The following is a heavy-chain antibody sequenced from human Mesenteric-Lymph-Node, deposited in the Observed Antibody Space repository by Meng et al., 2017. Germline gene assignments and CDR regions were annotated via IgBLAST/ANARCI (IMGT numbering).Heavy chain of an antibody. CDR2: VYHRGDT. J-gene: IGHJ4*02. Sequence: QVQRPEWGAGLLKRSETLSLTCSVYGGSFSGYYWSGIRQPPGKGLEWIGEVYHRGDTNYNPSLKSRVDISVDKSKNQFYLSLFSVTAADTAVYYCGRDQGRELINHWGQGTLVTVSS. D-gene: IGHD1-7*01. V-gene: IGHV4-34*01. CDR3: GRDQGRELINH. CDR1: GGSFSGYY.